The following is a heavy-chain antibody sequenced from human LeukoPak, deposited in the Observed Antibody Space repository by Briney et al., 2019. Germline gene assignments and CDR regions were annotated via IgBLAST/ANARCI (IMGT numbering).Heavy chain of an antibody. CDR3: ANEDYDSSGFDY. D-gene: IGHD3-22*01. Sequence: ASVKVSCKASGYTFTGYYMHWLRQAPGQGLEWMGWINPNSGGTNYAQKFQGRVTMTRDTSISTAYMELSRLRSDNTAVYYCANEDYDSSGFDYWGQGTLVTVSS. J-gene: IGHJ4*02. CDR1: GYTFTGYY. CDR2: INPNSGGT. V-gene: IGHV1-2*02.